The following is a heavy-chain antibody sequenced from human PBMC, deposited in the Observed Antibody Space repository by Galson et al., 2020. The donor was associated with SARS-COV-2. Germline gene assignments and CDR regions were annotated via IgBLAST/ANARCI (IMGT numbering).Heavy chain of an antibody. CDR3: ATRDGHNWVHPDY. Sequence: GGSLRLSCAASGFTVSSNYMSWVRQAPGKGLEWVLTIYSADVPFYADSVRGRFTSSRDSSKNTLYLQMNSLTVEDTAMYYCATRDGHNWVHPDYWGQGTLVTVSS. D-gene: IGHD3-16*01. V-gene: IGHV3-53*01. CDR1: GFTVSSNY. J-gene: IGHJ4*02. CDR2: IYSADVP.